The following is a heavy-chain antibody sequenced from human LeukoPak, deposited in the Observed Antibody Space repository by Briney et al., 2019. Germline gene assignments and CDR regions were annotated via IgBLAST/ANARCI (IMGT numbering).Heavy chain of an antibody. Sequence: GGSLRLSCAASGFTFSSHWMHWVRQAPGKGLVWVSHINSDGSWTSYADSVKGRFTISKDNAKNTVYLQMNNLRAEDTAVYYCVSFYETCWGRGTLVTVSS. CDR1: GFTFSSHW. J-gene: IGHJ4*02. CDR2: INSDGSWT. CDR3: VSFYETC. V-gene: IGHV3-74*01. D-gene: IGHD2-2*01.